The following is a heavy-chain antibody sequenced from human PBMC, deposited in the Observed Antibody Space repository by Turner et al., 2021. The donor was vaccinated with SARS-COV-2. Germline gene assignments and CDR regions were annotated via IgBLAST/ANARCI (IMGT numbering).Heavy chain of an antibody. CDR2: ISSSSSYI. CDR3: ARARWHYYDSSGYYPDAFDI. J-gene: IGHJ3*02. V-gene: IGHV3-21*01. D-gene: IGHD3-22*01. Sequence: EVQLVESGGGLVKPGGSLRVPCEASGFTFSTYSMNWVRKAPGKGLEWVSSISSSSSYIYYADSVKGRFTISRDNAKNSLSLQMNSLRAEDTAVYYCARARWHYYDSSGYYPDAFDIWGQGTMVTVSS. CDR1: GFTFSTYS.